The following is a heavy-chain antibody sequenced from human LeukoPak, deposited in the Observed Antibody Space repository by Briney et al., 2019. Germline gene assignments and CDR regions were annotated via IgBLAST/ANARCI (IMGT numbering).Heavy chain of an antibody. D-gene: IGHD5-12*01. Sequence: SETLSLTCTVSGGSISSYYWGWVRQSPGKGLEWIGSIFYAGTTYYNPSLKSRVTISVDTSANQFSLKLASVTAADTAIYYCARDHDYYAVDVWGQGTTVTVSS. CDR1: GGSISSYY. V-gene: IGHV4-39*07. CDR2: IFYAGTT. CDR3: ARDHDYYAVDV. J-gene: IGHJ6*02.